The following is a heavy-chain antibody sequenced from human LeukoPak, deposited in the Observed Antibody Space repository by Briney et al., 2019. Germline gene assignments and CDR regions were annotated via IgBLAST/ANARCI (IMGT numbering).Heavy chain of an antibody. CDR3: ARVKIFGVVTVDAFDI. CDR1: GYTFTSYG. D-gene: IGHD3-3*01. Sequence: ASVKVSRKASGYTFTSYGISWVRQAPGQGLEWMGWISAYNGNTNYAQKLQGRVTMTTDTSTSTAYMELRSLRSDDTAVYYCARVKIFGVVTVDAFDIWGQGTMVTVSS. V-gene: IGHV1-18*01. CDR2: ISAYNGNT. J-gene: IGHJ3*02.